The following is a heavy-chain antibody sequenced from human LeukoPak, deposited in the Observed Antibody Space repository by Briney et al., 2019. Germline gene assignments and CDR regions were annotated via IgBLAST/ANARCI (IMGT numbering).Heavy chain of an antibody. Sequence: GGSLRLSCAASGFTFSSYWMHWVRQAPGKGLVWVSRINSDGSSTSYADSVKGRFTISRDNAKNALYLQMNSLRAEDTAVYYCAGSTRYFDWTDYYYYGMDVWGQGTTVTVSS. CDR2: INSDGSST. CDR3: AGSTRYFDWTDYYYYGMDV. V-gene: IGHV3-74*01. CDR1: GFTFSSYW. J-gene: IGHJ6*02. D-gene: IGHD3-9*01.